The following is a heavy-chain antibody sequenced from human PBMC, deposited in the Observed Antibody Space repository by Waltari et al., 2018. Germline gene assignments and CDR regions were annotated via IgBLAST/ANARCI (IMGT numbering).Heavy chain of an antibody. CDR1: GGTFSSYT. V-gene: IGHV1-69*02. CDR3: ARGREDAAAPSFDY. CDR2: IIPILGIA. D-gene: IGHD6-13*01. J-gene: IGHJ4*02. Sequence: QVQLVQSGAEVKKPGSSVKVSCKASGGTFSSYTISWVRQAPGQGLEWMGRIIPILGIANYAQKFQGRVTITADKSTSTAYMELSSLRSEDTAVYYCARGREDAAAPSFDYWGQGTLVTVSS.